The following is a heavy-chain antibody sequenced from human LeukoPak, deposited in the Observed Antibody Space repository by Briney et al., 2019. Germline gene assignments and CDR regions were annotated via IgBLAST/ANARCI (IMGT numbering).Heavy chain of an antibody. CDR1: GYSFTKYW. Sequence: GESLKISCKGSGYSFTKYWIGWMRQMPGKGLEWMGIIYPGDSDTRYSPSFQGQVTISADKSISTAYLQWSSLKASDTAIYFCTRVMSTSWPDYWGQGTLVTVSS. V-gene: IGHV5-51*01. CDR2: IYPGDSDT. CDR3: TRVMSTSWPDY. D-gene: IGHD2-2*01. J-gene: IGHJ4*02.